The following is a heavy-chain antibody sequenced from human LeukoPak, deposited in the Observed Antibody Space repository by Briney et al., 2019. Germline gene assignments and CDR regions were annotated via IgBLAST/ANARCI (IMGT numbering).Heavy chain of an antibody. CDR1: GFTFSSYW. D-gene: IGHD3-22*01. Sequence: GGSLRLSCAASGFTFSSYWMHWVRQAPGKGLVWVSRINSDGSSTSYADSVKGRFTISRDNAKNTLYLQMNSLRAEHTAVYYCARSSPNYYDSSVLDYWGQGTLVTVSS. CDR3: ARSSPNYYDSSVLDY. V-gene: IGHV3-74*01. CDR2: INSDGSST. J-gene: IGHJ4*02.